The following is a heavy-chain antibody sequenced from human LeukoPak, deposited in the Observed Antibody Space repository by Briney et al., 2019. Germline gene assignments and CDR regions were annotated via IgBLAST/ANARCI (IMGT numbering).Heavy chain of an antibody. D-gene: IGHD3-9*01. Sequence: ASVKVSCKASGYTFTSYDINWVRQATGQGLEWMGWMNPNSGNTGYAQKFQGRVTMTRNTSISTAYMELSSLRSEDTAVYYCARGRGNKYYDILTGYGYYYYYYMDVWGKGTTVTISS. V-gene: IGHV1-8*01. J-gene: IGHJ6*03. CDR1: GYTFTSYD. CDR2: MNPNSGNT. CDR3: ARGRGNKYYDILTGYGYYYYYYMDV.